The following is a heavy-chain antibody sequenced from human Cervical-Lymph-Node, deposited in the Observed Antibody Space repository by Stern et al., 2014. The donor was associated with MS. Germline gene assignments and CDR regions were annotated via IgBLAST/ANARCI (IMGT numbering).Heavy chain of an antibody. D-gene: IGHD3-16*01. J-gene: IGHJ4*02. V-gene: IGHV1-69*01. CDR1: GGAFSSYG. CDR2: IIPIFGTA. CDR3: ARDSRHYDAAFYFDS. Sequence: MQLVESGAEVKKPGSSVKVSCKASGGAFSSYGINWVRQAPGQGPEWMGGIIPIFGTANYAQKFQGRVTITADESTATAYMELSSLRSEDTAVYYCARDSRHYDAAFYFDSWGQGTLVTVSS.